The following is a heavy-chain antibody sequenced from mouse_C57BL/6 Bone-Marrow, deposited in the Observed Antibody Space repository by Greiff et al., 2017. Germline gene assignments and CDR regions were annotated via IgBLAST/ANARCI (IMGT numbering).Heavy chain of an antibody. CDR1: GYTFTSYG. CDR3: AGHAITTVVDY. V-gene: IGHV1-81*01. CDR2: IYPSSGNT. J-gene: IGHJ2*01. D-gene: IGHD1-1*01. Sequence: QVQLQQSGAELARPGASVKLSCKASGYTFTSYGISWVKQRTGQGLEWIGEIYPSSGNTYYNEKFKGKDTLTADKSSSTAYMQLRSLTSEDSADYFGAGHAITTVVDYWGQGTTLTVSS.